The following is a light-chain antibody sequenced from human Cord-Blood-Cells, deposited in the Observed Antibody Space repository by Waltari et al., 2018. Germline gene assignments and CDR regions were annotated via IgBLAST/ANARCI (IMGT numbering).Light chain of an antibody. Sequence: QSALTQPASVSGSPGQSITISCTGTSSDVGGYNYVSWYQQHSGKAPKLMIYEVSNRPSGVSNRFSGSKSGNTASLTISGLQAEYEADYYCSSYTSSSTLVFGTGTKVTVL. CDR2: EVS. J-gene: IGLJ1*01. CDR3: SSYTSSSTLV. V-gene: IGLV2-14*01. CDR1: SSDVGGYNY.